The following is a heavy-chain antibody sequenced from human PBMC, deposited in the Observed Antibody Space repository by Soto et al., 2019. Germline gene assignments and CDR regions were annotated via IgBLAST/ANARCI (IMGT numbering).Heavy chain of an antibody. CDR2: ISSDGTTT. CDR3: AIQDCTNDVCLEAAVTVGGALES. V-gene: IGHV3-74*01. Sequence: EVQLVQSGGGLAQPGKSLRLSCAASGFTFRKFWMHWVRQVPGKGPVWVSYISSDGTTTDYADSVKGRFTISRDNAKDTLYLQRGSLRAEDTAVYYCAIQDCTNDVCLEAAVTVGGALESWGQGTLVTVSS. CDR1: GFTFRKFW. D-gene: IGHD2-8*01. J-gene: IGHJ1*01.